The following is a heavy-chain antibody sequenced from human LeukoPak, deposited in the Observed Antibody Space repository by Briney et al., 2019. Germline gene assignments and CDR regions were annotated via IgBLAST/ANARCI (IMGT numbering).Heavy chain of an antibody. CDR2: IYHSGST. V-gene: IGHV4-59*01. CDR3: ARGGAARLHFQN. D-gene: IGHD6-6*01. J-gene: IGHJ1*01. Sequence: SETLSLTCTVSGGSISTYYWNWIRQPPGKGLEWIGYIYHSGSTNYSPSLQSRVTISVDTSKNQFSLNLNSVTAADTAVYYCARGGAARLHFQNWGQGTLVTVSS. CDR1: GGSISTYY.